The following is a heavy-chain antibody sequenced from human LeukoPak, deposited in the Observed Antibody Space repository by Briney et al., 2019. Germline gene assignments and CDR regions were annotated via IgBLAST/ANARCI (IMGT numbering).Heavy chain of an antibody. J-gene: IGHJ4*02. CDR3: ARERSYYDSSGYY. D-gene: IGHD3-22*01. Sequence: GGSLRLSCAASGFTFSDYYMSWVRQAPGKGLEWVSYISSSGSTIYYADSVKGRFTISRDNAKNSLYLQMNSLRAEDTAVYYCARERSYYDSSGYYWGQGTLVTVSS. CDR1: GFTFSDYY. V-gene: IGHV3-11*04. CDR2: ISSSGSTI.